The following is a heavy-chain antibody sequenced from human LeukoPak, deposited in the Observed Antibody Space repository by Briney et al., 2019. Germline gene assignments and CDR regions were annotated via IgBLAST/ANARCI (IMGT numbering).Heavy chain of an antibody. Sequence: TGGSLRLSCAASGFTFSSYSMNWVRQAPGKGLEWVSSISSSSSYIYYADSVKGRFTISRDNAKNSLYLQMNSLRAEDTAVYYCAKTAAGPSVFDYWGQGTLVTVSS. J-gene: IGHJ4*02. V-gene: IGHV3-21*01. D-gene: IGHD6-13*01. CDR1: GFTFSSYS. CDR2: ISSSSSYI. CDR3: AKTAAGPSVFDY.